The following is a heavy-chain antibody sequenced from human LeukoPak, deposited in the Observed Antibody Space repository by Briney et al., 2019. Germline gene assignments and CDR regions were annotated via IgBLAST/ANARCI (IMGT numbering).Heavy chain of an antibody. D-gene: IGHD3-22*01. CDR2: ISYDGSNK. J-gene: IGHJ3*02. Sequence: GRSLRLSCAASGFTFSSYGMHWVRQAPGKGLEWVAVISYDGSNKYYADSVKGRFTISRDNSKNTLYLQMNSLRAEDTAVYYCAKYINYYDSSGYGPGDAFDIWGQGTMVTVSS. CDR3: AKYINYYDSSGYGPGDAFDI. CDR1: GFTFSSYG. V-gene: IGHV3-30*18.